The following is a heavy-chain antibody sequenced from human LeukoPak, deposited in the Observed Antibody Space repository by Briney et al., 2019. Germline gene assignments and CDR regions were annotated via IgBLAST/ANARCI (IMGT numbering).Heavy chain of an antibody. D-gene: IGHD1-7*01. Sequence: GGSLRLSCAASGFRFSSYAMSWVRQAPGKGLEWVSAISGSGVSTYYADSVKGRFTVSRDNSKNTLYLQMSSLRAEDTAVYYCAKDERNWNYNLASQTYDWGQGTLVTVSS. J-gene: IGHJ4*02. CDR3: AKDERNWNYNLASQTYD. V-gene: IGHV3-23*01. CDR2: ISGSGVST. CDR1: GFRFSSYA.